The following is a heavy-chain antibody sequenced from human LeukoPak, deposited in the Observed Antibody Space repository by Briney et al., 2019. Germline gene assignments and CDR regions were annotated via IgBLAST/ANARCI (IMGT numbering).Heavy chain of an antibody. V-gene: IGHV3-74*01. CDR2: INSDGSST. CDR1: GFTFSSYW. CDR3: ARDPANAAPDY. J-gene: IGHJ4*02. D-gene: IGHD4/OR15-4a*01. Sequence: GGSLRLSCAASGFTFSSYWMHWVRQAPGKGLVWVSRINSDGSSTSYADAVKGRFTISRDNAKNSLYLQMNSLRADDTALYYCARDPANAAPDYWGQGTLVTVSS.